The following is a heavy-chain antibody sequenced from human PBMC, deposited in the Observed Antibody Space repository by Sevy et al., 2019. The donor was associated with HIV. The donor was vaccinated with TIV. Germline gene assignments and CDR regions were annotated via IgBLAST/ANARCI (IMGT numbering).Heavy chain of an antibody. CDR2: FDPEDGET. CDR1: GYTLTELS. Sequence: ASVKVSCKVSGYTLTELSMHWVRQAPGKGLEWMGGFDPEDGETIYAQKFQGRVTMTEDTSTDTAYMELSSLRSEDTAVYYCATAPGRVTNFDAVDIWGQGTMVTVSS. CDR3: ATAPGRVTNFDAVDI. J-gene: IGHJ3*02. V-gene: IGHV1-24*01. D-gene: IGHD1-1*01.